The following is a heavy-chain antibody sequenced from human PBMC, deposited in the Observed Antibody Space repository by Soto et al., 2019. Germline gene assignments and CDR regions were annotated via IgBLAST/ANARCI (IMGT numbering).Heavy chain of an antibody. CDR1: GYTFTGYY. Sequence: QVQLVQSGAEVKKPGASVKVSCKASGYTFTGYYMHWVRQAPGQGLEWMGWINPNSGGTNYAQKFQGWVTMTRDTSIRTAYMGLSRLRSDDTAVYYCARGLEGSGSYYGNWFDPWGQGTLVTVSS. V-gene: IGHV1-2*04. CDR3: ARGLEGSGSYYGNWFDP. D-gene: IGHD3-10*01. CDR2: INPNSGGT. J-gene: IGHJ5*02.